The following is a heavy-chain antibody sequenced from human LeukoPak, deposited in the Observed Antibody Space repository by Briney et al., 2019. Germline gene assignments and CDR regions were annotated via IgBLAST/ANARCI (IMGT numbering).Heavy chain of an antibody. D-gene: IGHD4-23*01. V-gene: IGHV3-21*01. CDR1: GFTFSSYS. CDR3: ARDDPPTVGYDY. Sequence: GGSLRLSCAASGFTFSSYSMNWVRQAPGKGLEWVSSISSSSSYIYYADSVKGRFTISRDNAKNSLYLQMNSLRAEDTAVYYCARDDPPTVGYDYWGQGTLVTVCS. CDR2: ISSSSSYI. J-gene: IGHJ4*02.